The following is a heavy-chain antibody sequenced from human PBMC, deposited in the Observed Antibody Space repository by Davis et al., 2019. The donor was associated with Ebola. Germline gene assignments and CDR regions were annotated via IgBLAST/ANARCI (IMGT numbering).Heavy chain of an antibody. CDR3: ARVEYSTASEAFDF. V-gene: IGHV1-69*04. D-gene: IGHD4-11*01. CDR1: GDTFNYHA. J-gene: IGHJ4*02. Sequence: SVTVSCKASGDTFNYHAIRWVRQAPGQGLEWMGRVIPVHNVTNHAQKFQGRVSITADKSTSTAYMDLRSLTSEDTAVYYCARVEYSTASEAFDFWGQGTLVTVSS. CDR2: VIPVHNVT.